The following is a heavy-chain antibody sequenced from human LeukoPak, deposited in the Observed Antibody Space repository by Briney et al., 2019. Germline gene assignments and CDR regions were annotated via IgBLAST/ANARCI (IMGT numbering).Heavy chain of an antibody. V-gene: IGHV1-46*01. CDR1: GYTFTSYY. CDR2: INPSGGST. J-gene: IGHJ5*02. CDR3: AREGWAMVRGSTRWFDP. Sequence: GASVKVSCKASGYTFTSYYMHWVRQAPGQGLEWMGIINPSGGSTSYAQKFQGRVTMTRDTSTSTVYMELSSLRSEDTAVYYCAREGWAMVRGSTRWFDPWGQGTLVTVSS. D-gene: IGHD3-10*01.